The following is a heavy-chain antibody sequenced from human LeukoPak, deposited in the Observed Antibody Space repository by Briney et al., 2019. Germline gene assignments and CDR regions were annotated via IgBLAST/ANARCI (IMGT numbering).Heavy chain of an antibody. CDR2: IIPIFGTA. D-gene: IGHD1-26*01. CDR1: GGTFSSYA. Sequence: GASVKVSCKASGGTFSSYAISWVRQAPGQGLEWMGGIIPIFGTANYAQKFQGRVTITADESTSTAYMELSSLRSEDTAVYYCAGMVAPGFDYWGQGTLVPVSS. J-gene: IGHJ4*02. V-gene: IGHV1-69*13. CDR3: AGMVAPGFDY.